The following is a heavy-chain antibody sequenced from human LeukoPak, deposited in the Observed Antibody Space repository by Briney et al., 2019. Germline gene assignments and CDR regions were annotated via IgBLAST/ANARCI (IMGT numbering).Heavy chain of an antibody. CDR1: GFTFSSYA. CDR3: AKGPYSSSAIYFDY. D-gene: IGHD6-6*01. V-gene: IGHV3-23*01. Sequence: GGSLRLSCAASGFTFSSYAMSWVRQAPGKGLEWVSAIRGSGGSTYYADSVKGRFTISRDNSKNTLYLQMNSLRAEDTAVYYCAKGPYSSSAIYFDYWGQGTLVTVSS. CDR2: IRGSGGST. J-gene: IGHJ4*02.